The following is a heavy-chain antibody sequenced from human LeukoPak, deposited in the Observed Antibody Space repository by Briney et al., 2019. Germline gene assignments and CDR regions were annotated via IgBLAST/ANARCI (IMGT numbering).Heavy chain of an antibody. CDR1: GFTFSSYE. J-gene: IGHJ4*02. Sequence: SGGSLRLSRAASGFTFSSYEMNWVRQAPGKGLEWVAVISYDGSNKYYADSVKGRFTISRDNAKNSLYLQINSLRAEDTAVYYCARDYYGSGSYDYWGQGTLVTVSS. CDR2: ISYDGSNK. CDR3: ARDYYGSGSYDY. D-gene: IGHD3-10*01. V-gene: IGHV3-30-3*01.